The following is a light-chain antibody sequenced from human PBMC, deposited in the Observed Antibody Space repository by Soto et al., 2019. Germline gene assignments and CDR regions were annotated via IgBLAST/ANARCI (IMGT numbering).Light chain of an antibody. CDR2: DVT. CDR1: SYDVGGHNS. V-gene: IGLV2-14*01. CDR3: SSETSRRTRV. Sequence: QSALTQPASVSASLGQSISISCTGTSYDVGGHNSVSWYQQHPGKAPKLVIYDVTYRPSGVSNRFSGSKSGNTASLTISGLQAEDEADYYCSSETSRRTRVFGGGTKLTVL. J-gene: IGLJ2*01.